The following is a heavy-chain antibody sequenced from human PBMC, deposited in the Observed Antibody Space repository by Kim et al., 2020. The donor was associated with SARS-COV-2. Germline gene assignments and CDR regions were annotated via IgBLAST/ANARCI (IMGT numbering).Heavy chain of an antibody. J-gene: IGHJ4*02. D-gene: IGHD3-22*01. Sequence: YADSVKGRFTICRGNSKNTLYLQMNSLRAEDTAVYYCVQRYYYDPVSVDYGGLGTLVTDSS. CDR3: VQRYYYDPVSVDY. V-gene: IGHV3-23*01.